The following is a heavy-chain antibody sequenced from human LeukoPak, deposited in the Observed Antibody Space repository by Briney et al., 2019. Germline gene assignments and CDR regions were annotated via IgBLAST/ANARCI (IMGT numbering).Heavy chain of an antibody. D-gene: IGHD2-8*01. CDR1: GYSFTGFF. Sequence: ASVKVSCKASGYSFTGFFIHWVRRAPGQGLEWMGWISPNRGDTNYAQKFKGRVTMTTDTSLNTIYMELRSLRLDDTAVYFCARGSFLGTSSWFDPWGQGTLVTVSS. J-gene: IGHJ5*02. CDR3: ARGSFLGTSSWFDP. CDR2: ISPNRGDT. V-gene: IGHV1-2*02.